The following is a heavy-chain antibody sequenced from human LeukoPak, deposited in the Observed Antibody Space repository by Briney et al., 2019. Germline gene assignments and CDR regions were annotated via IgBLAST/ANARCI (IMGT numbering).Heavy chain of an antibody. CDR3: AKATSIAARLTLGFDY. Sequence: GGSLRLSCTASRFTFSTYAMSWVRQAPGKGLEGVSAISGSSYTTYYADSVKGRFTISRDNSKNTLYLQMNSLRAEDTAVYYCAKATSIAARLTLGFDYWGQGTLVTVSS. CDR2: ISGSSYTT. CDR1: RFTFSTYA. V-gene: IGHV3-23*01. J-gene: IGHJ4*02. D-gene: IGHD6-6*01.